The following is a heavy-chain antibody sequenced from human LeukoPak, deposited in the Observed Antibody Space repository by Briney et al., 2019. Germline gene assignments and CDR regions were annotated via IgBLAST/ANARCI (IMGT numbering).Heavy chain of an antibody. CDR2: MNPNSGNT. Sequence: ASVKVSCKASGFTFTSYDINWVRQAPGQGLEWVGWMNPNSGNTGYAQKFQGRVTMTRNTSITTTYLELSSLRSEDTAVYYCASHRGTYYQYYYGMDVWGQGTTVTVSS. CDR1: GFTFTSYD. J-gene: IGHJ6*02. CDR3: ASHRGTYYQYYYGMDV. D-gene: IGHD1/OR15-1a*01. V-gene: IGHV1-8*01.